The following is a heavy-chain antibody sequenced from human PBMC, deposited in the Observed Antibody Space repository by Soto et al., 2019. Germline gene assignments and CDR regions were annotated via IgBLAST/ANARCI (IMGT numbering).Heavy chain of an antibody. CDR1: GFTFDDYA. CDR3: AKGGYSYGVQIPHNSDYFDY. V-gene: IGHV3-9*01. J-gene: IGHJ4*02. CDR2: ISWNSGSI. D-gene: IGHD5-18*01. Sequence: GGSLRLSCAASGFTFDDYAMHWVRQAPGKGLEWVSGISWNSGSIGYADSVKGRFTISRDNAKNSLYLQMNSLRAEDTALYYCAKGGYSYGVQIPHNSDYFDYWGQGTLVTVSS.